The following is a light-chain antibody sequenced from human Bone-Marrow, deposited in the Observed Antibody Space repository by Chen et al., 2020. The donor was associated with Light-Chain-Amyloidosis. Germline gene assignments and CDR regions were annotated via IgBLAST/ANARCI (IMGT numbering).Light chain of an antibody. Sequence: SYVLTQPSSVSVAPGQTATIACGGNNIGSTSVHWYQQTPGQAPLLVVYDDSDRPSGIPERSSGSDSGNTAALTISRVEAGDEADYYCQVWDRGSDGPVFGGGTKLTVL. CDR2: DDS. CDR1: NIGSTS. CDR3: QVWDRGSDGPV. J-gene: IGLJ3*02. V-gene: IGLV3-21*02.